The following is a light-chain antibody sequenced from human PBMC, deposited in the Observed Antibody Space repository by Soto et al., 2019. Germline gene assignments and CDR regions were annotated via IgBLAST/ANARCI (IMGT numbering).Light chain of an antibody. CDR1: QSVSTY. V-gene: IGKV3-11*01. CDR2: DAS. CDR3: QQRSSWPA. Sequence: DIVLTQSPSTPSFPVGERATLSCRASQSVSTYLAWYQQKPGQAPRLLIYDASNRATGIPARFSGSGSGTDFTLTISSLEPEDFAVYHCQQRSSWPAFGQGTRLEI. J-gene: IGKJ5*01.